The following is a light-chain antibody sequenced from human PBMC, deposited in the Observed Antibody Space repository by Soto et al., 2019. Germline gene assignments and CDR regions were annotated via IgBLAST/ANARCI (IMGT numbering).Light chain of an antibody. J-gene: IGLJ3*02. V-gene: IGLV1-40*01. CDR1: SSNIGAGYD. CDR3: QSYDSSLSGWV. Sequence: QSVLTQPPSVSGAPGKRVTISCTGSSSNIGAGYDVHWYHQLPGTAPKLLIYGNTNRPSGVPDRFSGSKSGTSASLAITGLQAEDEADYYCQSYDSSLSGWVFGGGTKVTVL. CDR2: GNT.